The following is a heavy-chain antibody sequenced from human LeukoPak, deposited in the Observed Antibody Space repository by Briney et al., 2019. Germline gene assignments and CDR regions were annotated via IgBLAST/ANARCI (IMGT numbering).Heavy chain of an antibody. CDR2: ISYDGSNE. J-gene: IGHJ4*02. CDR3: ARGSWYGTVTTSFDY. CDR1: GFTFSSYA. V-gene: IGHV3-30-3*01. D-gene: IGHD4-17*01. Sequence: GGSLRLSCAASGFTFSSYAMHWVRQAPGKGLEWVAVISYDGSNEYYADSVKGRFTISRDNSKNTLYLQMNSLRAEDTAVYYCARGSWYGTVTTSFDYRGQGTLVTVSS.